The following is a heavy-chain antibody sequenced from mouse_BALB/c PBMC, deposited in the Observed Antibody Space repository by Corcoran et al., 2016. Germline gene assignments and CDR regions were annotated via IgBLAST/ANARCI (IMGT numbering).Heavy chain of an antibody. D-gene: IGHD1-1*01. J-gene: IGHJ3*01. CDR3: ARRYYGSSFAWFAY. Sequence: EVQLQQSGAELVKPGASVKLSCTASGFNIKDTYMHWVKQRPEQGLEWIGRIDPANGNTKYDPKFQGKATITADTSSNTAYLQRSGRTSEDTAVYYCARRYYGSSFAWFAYWGQGTLVTVSA. CDR2: IDPANGNT. V-gene: IGHV14-3*02. CDR1: GFNIKDTY.